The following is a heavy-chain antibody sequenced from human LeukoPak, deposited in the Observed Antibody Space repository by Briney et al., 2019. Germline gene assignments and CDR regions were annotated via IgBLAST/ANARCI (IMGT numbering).Heavy chain of an antibody. CDR2: ISSSSSYI. CDR1: GFTLSSYR. Sequence: GGSLRLSCAASGFTLSSYRMNWVRQAPGKGLEWVSSISSSSSYIYYAESVKGRFTISRDNAKNSLFLQMNSLRAEDTAVYYCAKSYGSGTYYFDSWGQGTLVTVSS. J-gene: IGHJ4*02. V-gene: IGHV3-21*01. D-gene: IGHD3-10*01. CDR3: AKSYGSGTYYFDS.